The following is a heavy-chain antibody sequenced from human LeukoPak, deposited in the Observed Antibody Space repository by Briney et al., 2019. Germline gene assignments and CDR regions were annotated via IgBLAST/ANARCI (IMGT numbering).Heavy chain of an antibody. Sequence: GGALRLSPGAPWFTLQSHHQNLGPHAPGEGLEWVSVIYSGGSTYYADSVKGRFTISRDNSKNTLYLQMNSLRAEDTAVYYCARDLGETGYWGQGTLVTVSS. CDR3: ARDLGETGY. CDR2: IYSGGST. J-gene: IGHJ4*02. D-gene: IGHD3-10*01. CDR1: WFTLQSHH. V-gene: IGHV3-53*01.